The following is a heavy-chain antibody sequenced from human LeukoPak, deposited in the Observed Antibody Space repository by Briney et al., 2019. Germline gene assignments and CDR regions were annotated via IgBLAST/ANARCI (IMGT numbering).Heavy chain of an antibody. J-gene: IGHJ4*02. CDR1: GFTFSSYA. Sequence: PGRSLRLSCAASGFTFSSYAMHWVRQAPGKGLEWVAVISYDGSNKYYADSVKGRFTISRDNSENTLYLQMNSLRAEDTAVYYCARDRWFGGNFDYWGQGTLVTVSS. CDR3: ARDRWFGGNFDY. D-gene: IGHD3-10*01. CDR2: ISYDGSNK. V-gene: IGHV3-30*04.